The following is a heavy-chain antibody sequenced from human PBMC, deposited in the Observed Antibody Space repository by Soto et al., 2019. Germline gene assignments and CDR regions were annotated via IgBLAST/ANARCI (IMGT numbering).Heavy chain of an antibody. CDR3: AKVVPDGSGTYLDFDY. Sequence: LRLSCAASGFTFSSYGMHWVRQAPGKGLEWVAVISYDGSNKYYADSVKGRFTISRDNSKNTLYLQMNSLRAEDTAAYYCAKVVPDGSGTYLDFDYWGQGTLVTVSS. CDR2: ISYDGSNK. D-gene: IGHD3-10*01. CDR1: GFTFSSYG. V-gene: IGHV3-30*18. J-gene: IGHJ4*02.